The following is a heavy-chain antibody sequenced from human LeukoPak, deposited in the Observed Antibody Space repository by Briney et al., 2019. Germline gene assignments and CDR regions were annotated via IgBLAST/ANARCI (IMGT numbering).Heavy chain of an antibody. CDR1: GFPFSSYA. CDR3: VRGCSFGPYGRDV. J-gene: IGHJ6*02. CDR2: ISDSGGST. V-gene: IGHV3-64D*09. D-gene: IGHD2-8*01. Sequence: GSLRLSCSASGFPFSSYAMHWVRHAPRKGLEYVSAISDSGGSTYYADSVKGRFTISRDNSKNALYLQMSSLRAEDTAVYFCVRGCSFGPYGRDVWGQGTTVSVSS.